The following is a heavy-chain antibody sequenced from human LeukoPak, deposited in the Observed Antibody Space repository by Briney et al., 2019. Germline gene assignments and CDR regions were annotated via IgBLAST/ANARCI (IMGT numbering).Heavy chain of an antibody. D-gene: IGHD3-10*01. CDR2: INSDGSST. Sequence: GGSLRLSCAASGFTFSNYWMHWVRQAPGKGLVWVSRINSDGSSTSYADSVKGRFTISRDNSKNTLYLQMNSLRAEDTAVYYCARVHLWFGETIFDYWGQGTLVTVSS. CDR1: GFTFSNYW. J-gene: IGHJ4*02. CDR3: ARVHLWFGETIFDY. V-gene: IGHV3-74*01.